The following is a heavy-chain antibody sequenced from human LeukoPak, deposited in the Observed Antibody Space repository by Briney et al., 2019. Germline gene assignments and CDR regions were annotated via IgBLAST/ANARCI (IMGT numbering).Heavy chain of an antibody. D-gene: IGHD2-2*01. V-gene: IGHV1-2*02. CDR2: INPNSGGT. Sequence: ASVKVSCKASGYTFTGYYMHWVRQAPGQGLEWMGWINPNSGGTNYAQKFQGRVTMTRDTSISTAYMELSRLRSDETGVYFSARELFVVEPLCIDYWGQGTLVTVSS. CDR1: GYTFTGYY. CDR3: ARELFVVEPLCIDY. J-gene: IGHJ4*02.